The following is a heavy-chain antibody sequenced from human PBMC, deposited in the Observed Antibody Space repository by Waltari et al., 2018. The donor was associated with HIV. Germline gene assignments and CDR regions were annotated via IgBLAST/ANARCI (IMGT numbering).Heavy chain of an antibody. CDR1: GFTFVSDG. CDR3: ASHPVPYCGNRRCYGGF. CDR2: ISATGATT. J-gene: IGHJ4*02. Sequence: EVQLLESGGALVQPGGSLRISCAGSGFTFVSDGMSWVRQAAGHGLESVSLISATGATTYYSDSVKGRFTSSRDNSKNTLYVQLNSLLVEDTAIYYCASHPVPYCGNRRCYGGFWGQGTLVTVSS. V-gene: IGHV3-23*01. D-gene: IGHD2-21*01.